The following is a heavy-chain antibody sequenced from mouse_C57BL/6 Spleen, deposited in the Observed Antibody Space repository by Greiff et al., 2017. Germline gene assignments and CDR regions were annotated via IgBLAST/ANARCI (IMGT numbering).Heavy chain of an antibody. CDR1: GYTFTSYW. D-gene: IGHD2-1*01. Sequence: VQLQQPGAELVRPGSSVKLSCKASGYTFTSYWMDWVKQRPGQGLEWIGNIYPSDSETHYNQKFKDKATLTVDKSSSTAYMQLSSLTSEDSAVYYCARTGNYAYAMDYWGQGTSVTVSS. CDR3: ARTGNYAYAMDY. J-gene: IGHJ4*01. V-gene: IGHV1-61*01. CDR2: IYPSDSET.